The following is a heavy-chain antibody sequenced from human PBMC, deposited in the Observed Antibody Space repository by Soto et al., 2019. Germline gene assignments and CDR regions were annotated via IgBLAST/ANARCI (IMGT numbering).Heavy chain of an antibody. CDR1: GFTFSTYA. Sequence: SGGSLRLSCAASGFTFSTYAMSWVRQAPGKGLEWVSAISGSGGSTYYADSVKGRFTISRDNSKNTLYLQMNSLRAEDTAVYYCAKDCGDYIHHYDYWGQGTLVTVSS. CDR3: AKDCGDYIHHYDY. V-gene: IGHV3-23*01. CDR2: ISGSGGST. D-gene: IGHD4-17*01. J-gene: IGHJ4*02.